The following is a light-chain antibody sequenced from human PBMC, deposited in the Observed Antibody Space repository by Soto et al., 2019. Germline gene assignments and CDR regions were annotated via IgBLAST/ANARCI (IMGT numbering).Light chain of an antibody. V-gene: IGKV1-12*01. CDR1: QGIDRW. CDR2: AAS. J-gene: IGKJ4*01. CDR3: KQSKSFPLT. Sequence: DIQMTQSPSSLSASVGDRVTTTCRASQGIDRWLAWYQQKPGKAPKVLIYAASSLRSGVPSRFSGSGSGTDFSLTINSLQPEDFATYYCKQSKSFPLTFGGGTKVDIK.